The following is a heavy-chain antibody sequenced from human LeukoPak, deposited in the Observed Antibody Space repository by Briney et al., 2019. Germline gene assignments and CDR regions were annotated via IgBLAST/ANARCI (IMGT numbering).Heavy chain of an antibody. CDR2: IDWNGGST. CDR1: GFTFNDYD. Sequence: GGSLRLSCVAAGFTFNDYDMTWVRQAPRKGLEWGCGIDWNGGSTSYAGSGKGRFTNSRDNAKNSLYLQMNSLRVEDTALYYCARARRGLGECIEWGLGTLVTVSS. V-gene: IGHV3-20*04. J-gene: IGHJ4*02. D-gene: IGHD3-16*01. CDR3: ARARRGLGECIE.